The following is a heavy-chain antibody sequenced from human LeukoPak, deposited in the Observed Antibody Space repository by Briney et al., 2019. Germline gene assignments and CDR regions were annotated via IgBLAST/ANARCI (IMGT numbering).Heavy chain of an antibody. Sequence: GGSLRLSCAASGFTFSSYGMHWVRQAPGKGLEWVAVIWYDGSNKYYADSVKGRFTISRDNSKNTLYLQMSSLRAEDTAVYYCARDHISERYGGNYYYGMDVWGQGTTVTVSS. D-gene: IGHD4-23*01. J-gene: IGHJ6*02. CDR2: IWYDGSNK. CDR3: ARDHISERYGGNYYYGMDV. CDR1: GFTFSSYG. V-gene: IGHV3-33*01.